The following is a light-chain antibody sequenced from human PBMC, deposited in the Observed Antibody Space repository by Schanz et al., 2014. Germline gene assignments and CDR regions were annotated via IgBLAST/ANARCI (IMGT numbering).Light chain of an antibody. J-gene: IGKJ1*01. CDR3: QEYNGFSRT. Sequence: DIQMTQSPSTLSASIGDRVNITCRASQSISSWLAWYQQKPGKAPQLLIYDASSLEGWVPSRFSGSGSGTEFTLTISSLQPDDFATYYCQEYNGFSRTFGQGTKVEIK. CDR1: QSISSW. V-gene: IGKV1-5*01. CDR2: DAS.